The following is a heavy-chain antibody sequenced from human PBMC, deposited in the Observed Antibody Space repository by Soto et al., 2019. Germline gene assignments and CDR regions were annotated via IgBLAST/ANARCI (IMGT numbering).Heavy chain of an antibody. CDR1: GFTFSNAW. Sequence: PGGSLRLSCVASGFTFSNAWMSWVRQAPGKGLEWVGRIKSKTDGGTTDYAEPVKGRFTISRLDLKNTLYLQMNSLKTGDTAVYYCTTEPMFETGSYLVAGLPPKDYWGQGTLVTVSS. D-gene: IGHD1-26*01. CDR3: TTEPMFETGSYLVAGLPPKDY. CDR2: IKSKTDGGTT. V-gene: IGHV3-15*01. J-gene: IGHJ4*02.